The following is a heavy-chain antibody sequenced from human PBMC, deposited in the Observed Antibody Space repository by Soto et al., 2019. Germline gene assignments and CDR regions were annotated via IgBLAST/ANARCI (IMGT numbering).Heavy chain of an antibody. CDR3: ARDHKGCYGWLDY. D-gene: IGHD4-17*01. V-gene: IGHV3-33*01. CDR2: IWFDAINK. CDR1: GFTFSTYG. J-gene: IGHJ4*02. Sequence: QVQLVESGGGVVQPGKSLRLSCAASGFTFSTYGMQWVRQPPGKGLEWVAVIWFDAINKYYADSVKGRFTISRDNSNSTLYLQMNTLRAEDTAVYYCARDHKGCYGWLDYWGQGTLVTVSS.